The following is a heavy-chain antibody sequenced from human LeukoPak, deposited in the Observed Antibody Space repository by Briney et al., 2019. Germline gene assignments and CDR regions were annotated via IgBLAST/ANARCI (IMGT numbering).Heavy chain of an antibody. CDR2: ISYHGSDQ. CDR1: GFTFSRYG. D-gene: IGHD3-10*01. CDR3: AKDRGAAAWVLYFDY. Sequence: GGSLRLSCAASGFTFSRYGIHWVRQAPGKGLEWVAVISYHGSDQFYADSVEGRFTVSRDNSKNTLYLQMNSLRPEDTAVYFCAKDRGAAAWVLYFDYWGQGTLVTVSS. J-gene: IGHJ4*02. V-gene: IGHV3-30*18.